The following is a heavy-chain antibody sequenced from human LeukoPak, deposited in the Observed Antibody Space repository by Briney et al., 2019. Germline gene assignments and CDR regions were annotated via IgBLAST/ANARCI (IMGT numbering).Heavy chain of an antibody. J-gene: IGHJ3*02. CDR1: GGSISSYY. D-gene: IGHD3-3*01. V-gene: IGHV4-59*01. CDR2: IYYSGST. CDR3: ARSGPRSYYDFWSGIDAFDI. Sequence: SETLSLTCTVSGGSISSYYWSWIRQPPGKGLEWIGYIYYSGSTNYNPSLKSRVTISVDTSKNQFSLKLSSVTAADTAVYYCARSGPRSYYDFWSGIDAFDIWGQGTMVTVSS.